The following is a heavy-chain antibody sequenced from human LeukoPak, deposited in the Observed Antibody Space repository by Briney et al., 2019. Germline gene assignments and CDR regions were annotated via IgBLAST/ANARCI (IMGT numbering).Heavy chain of an antibody. Sequence: GRSLRLSCAASGFTFSRFSIHWVRQAPGKGLGWVAIISKDGSIKYYADSVKGRFTISRDNSENTVYLQMSSLTAEDTGIYYCARDSGVFDYWGQGTLVTVSS. CDR1: GFTFSRFS. J-gene: IGHJ4*02. V-gene: IGHV3-30*15. CDR3: ARDSGVFDY. D-gene: IGHD2-8*01. CDR2: ISKDGSIK.